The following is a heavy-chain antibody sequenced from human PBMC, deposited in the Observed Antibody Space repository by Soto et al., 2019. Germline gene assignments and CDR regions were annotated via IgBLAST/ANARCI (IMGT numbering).Heavy chain of an antibody. J-gene: IGHJ4*02. CDR3: ARVRLQGALGGSYYPYYFDY. V-gene: IGHV4-31*03. Sequence: PSETLSLTCTVSGGSVSSRSYYWSWIRQPPGKGLEWIGYIYYSGSTYYNPSLKSRVTISVDTSKNQFSLKLSSVTAADTAVYYCARVRLQGALGGSYYPYYFDYWGQGTLVTVSS. CDR1: GGSVSSRSYY. CDR2: IYYSGST. D-gene: IGHD1-26*01.